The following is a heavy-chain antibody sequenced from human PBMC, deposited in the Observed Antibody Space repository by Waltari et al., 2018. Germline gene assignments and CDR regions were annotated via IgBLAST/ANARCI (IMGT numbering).Heavy chain of an antibody. CDR2: TNLDGSEK. J-gene: IGHJ4*02. CDR1: GFTFSRYW. Sequence: EVQLVESGGALVQPGGSLRLSCVASGFTFSRYWMSWVRQAPGKGLEWVANTNLDGSEKYYVDSVRGRFDISRDNAKNSLYLQMNNLRAEDTAVYYCAKNRRGYDSGWSYFDYWGQGTLVTVSS. V-gene: IGHV3-7*01. D-gene: IGHD6-19*01. CDR3: AKNRRGYDSGWSYFDY.